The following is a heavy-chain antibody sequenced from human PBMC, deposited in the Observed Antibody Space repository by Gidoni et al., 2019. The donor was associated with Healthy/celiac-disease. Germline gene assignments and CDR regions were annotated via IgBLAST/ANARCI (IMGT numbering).Heavy chain of an antibody. Sequence: SCAASGFTFSSYGMHWVRQAPGKGLEWVAVISYDGSNKYYADSVKGRFTISRDNSKNTLYLQMNSLRAEDTAVYYCAKGAEVFDYWGQGTLVTVSS. J-gene: IGHJ4*02. CDR2: ISYDGSNK. CDR3: AKGAEVFDY. CDR1: GFTFSSYG. V-gene: IGHV3-30*18.